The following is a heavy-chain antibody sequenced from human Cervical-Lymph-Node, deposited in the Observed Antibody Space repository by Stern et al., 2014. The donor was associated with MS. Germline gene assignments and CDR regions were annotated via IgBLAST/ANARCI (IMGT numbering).Heavy chain of an antibody. CDR3: ARRGHGYMGIDY. D-gene: IGHD1-1*01. CDR1: GYRFTNNW. V-gene: IGHV5-51*03. J-gene: IGHJ4*02. CDR2: IYPGDSET. Sequence: MQLVQSGAEVKKPGESLRISCEVSGYRFTNNWIGWVRQMPGKGLEWMGIIYPGDSETRYRPSFQVQVTILVDKSNTTTYLQWSSLKASDTAIYYCARRGHGYMGIDYWGQGTLVTVSS.